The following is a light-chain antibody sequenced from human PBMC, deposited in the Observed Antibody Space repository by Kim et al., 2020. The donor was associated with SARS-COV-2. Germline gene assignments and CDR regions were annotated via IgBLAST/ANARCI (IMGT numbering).Light chain of an antibody. V-gene: IGKV3-15*01. Sequence: EIVMTQSPATLSVSPGERVTLSCRASQSVGSSLAWYKQKHGQVPRLLIYGASTSATGVPASFSGSGSGTEFTLTVSSLQSEDFAVSYYQNYSNWYTFGQGTKLEI. CDR2: GAS. CDR3: QNYSNWYT. CDR1: QSVGSS. J-gene: IGKJ2*01.